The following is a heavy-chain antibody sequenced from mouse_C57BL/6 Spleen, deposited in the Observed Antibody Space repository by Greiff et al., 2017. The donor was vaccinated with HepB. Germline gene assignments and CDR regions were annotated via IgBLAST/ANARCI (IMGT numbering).Heavy chain of an antibody. V-gene: IGHV14-4*01. J-gene: IGHJ2*01. CDR2: IDPENGDT. Sequence: EVQLQQSGAELVRPGASVKLSCTASGFNIKDDYMHWVKQRPEQGLEWIGWIDPENGDTEYASKFQGKATITADKSSNTAYLQLSSLTSADTAVYYCTTGGNYLDYWGQGTTLTVSS. CDR3: TTGGNYLDY. CDR1: GFNIKDDY.